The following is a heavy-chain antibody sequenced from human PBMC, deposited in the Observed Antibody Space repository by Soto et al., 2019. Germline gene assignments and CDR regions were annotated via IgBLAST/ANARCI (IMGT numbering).Heavy chain of an antibody. J-gene: IGHJ6*02. V-gene: IGHV4-38-2*01. Sequence: PSGTLSLTCAVSGDSVTSIYHWAWIRQPPGRGLEWIASIYPSGTTYYNPSLKSRVTMSVDTSKNQFSLNLNSVTAADTAVYYCACQSQSGPFYSYYGMDVWGQGTTVTVSS. CDR3: ACQSQSGPFYSYYGMDV. D-gene: IGHD3-10*01. CDR2: IYPSGTT. CDR1: GDSVTSIYH.